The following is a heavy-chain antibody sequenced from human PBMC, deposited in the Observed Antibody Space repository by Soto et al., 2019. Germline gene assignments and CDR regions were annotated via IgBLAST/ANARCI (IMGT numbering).Heavy chain of an antibody. D-gene: IGHD7-27*01. CDR2: ILPIFGTT. CDR3: AIDENGDSYYYYYGRDV. Sequence: QVQLVQSGAEVKKPGSSVKVSCKASGGTFNIYNINWVRQAPGQGLEWMGGILPIFGTTNYAQRFQGRLTIIADDSTSTAYMELSSLRSEDTAVYYCAIDENGDSYYYYYGRDVWGQGTTVTVTS. V-gene: IGHV1-69*01. CDR1: GGTFNIYN. J-gene: IGHJ6*02.